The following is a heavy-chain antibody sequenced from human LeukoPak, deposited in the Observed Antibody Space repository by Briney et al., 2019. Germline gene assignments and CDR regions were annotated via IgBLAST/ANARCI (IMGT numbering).Heavy chain of an antibody. Sequence: GGFLRLSCAASGFTFSNYAMHWVRQAPGKGLEFVSAITSNGGSTYYANSVKGRFTISRDNSKNTLYLQMGSLRAEDTAVYYCARGKIFGVYYMDAWGKGTTVTVSS. CDR1: GFTFSNYA. CDR2: ITSNGGST. J-gene: IGHJ6*03. V-gene: IGHV3-64*01. CDR3: ARGKIFGVYYMDA. D-gene: IGHD3-3*01.